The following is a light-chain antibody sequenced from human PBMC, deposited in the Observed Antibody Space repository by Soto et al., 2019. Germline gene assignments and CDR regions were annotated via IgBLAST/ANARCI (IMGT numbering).Light chain of an antibody. CDR3: SSYTSSSTGV. CDR2: DVS. V-gene: IGLV2-14*01. J-gene: IGLJ3*02. CDR1: SSDVGGYNY. Sequence: QSALTQPASVSGSPGQSITISCTGTSSDVGGYNYVSWYQQHPGKAPKLMIFDVSNRPSGVSNGFSGSKSGNTASLTISGLQAEDEADYYCSSYTSSSTGVFGGGTKLTVL.